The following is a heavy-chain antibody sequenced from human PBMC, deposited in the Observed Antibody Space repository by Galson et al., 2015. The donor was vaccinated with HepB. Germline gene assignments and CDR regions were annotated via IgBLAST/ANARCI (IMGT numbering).Heavy chain of an antibody. CDR3: ARGDYYGSGSYSLY. CDR2: IYYSGST. D-gene: IGHD3-10*01. CDR1: GGSISSGGYS. V-gene: IGHV4-30-4*07. J-gene: IGHJ4*02. Sequence: TLSLTCAVSGGSISSGGYSWSWIRQPPGKGLEWIGYIYYSGSTYYNPSLKSRVTISVDTSKNQFSLKLSSVTAADTAVYYCARGDYYGSGSYSLYWGQGTLVTVSS.